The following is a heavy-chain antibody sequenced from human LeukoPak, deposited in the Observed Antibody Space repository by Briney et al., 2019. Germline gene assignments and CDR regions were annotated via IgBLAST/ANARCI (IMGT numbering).Heavy chain of an antibody. J-gene: IGHJ4*02. CDR3: ARVREGSPDIYNWFDY. D-gene: IGHD1-1*01. Sequence: SETLSLTCTVSGGSISSYYWSWIRQPPGKGLEWIGYNYYSGSPNYSPSLKSRVTMSVDTSKNQFSLRLTSVTAADTAVYYCARVREGSPDIYNWFDYWGQGTLVTVSS. CDR1: GGSISSYY. V-gene: IGHV4-59*01. CDR2: NYYSGSP.